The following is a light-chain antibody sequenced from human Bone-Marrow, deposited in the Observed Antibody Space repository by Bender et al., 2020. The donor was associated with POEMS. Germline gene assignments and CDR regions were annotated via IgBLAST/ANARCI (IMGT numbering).Light chain of an antibody. CDR1: SGINVATYR. CDR3: MIWHGSAWL. Sequence: QAVLTQPSSLSASPGASASLTCTLRSGINVATYRIYWYQVRPGSPPQYLLMYKSDSDKQKGSGVPSRFSGSKDASANAGILLISGLQSEDEADYYCMIWHGSAWLFGGGTKLTVL. CDR2: YKSDSDK. V-gene: IGLV5-45*02. J-gene: IGLJ3*02.